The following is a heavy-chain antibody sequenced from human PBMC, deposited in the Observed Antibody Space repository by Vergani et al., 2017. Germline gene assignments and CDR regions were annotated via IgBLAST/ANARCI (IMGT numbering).Heavy chain of an antibody. CDR3: AKDQGQWRGRLYYGMDV. CDR1: GFTFSTYG. D-gene: IGHD6-19*01. V-gene: IGHV3-30*02. Sequence: VQLVESGGGLVQPGGSLRLSCAASGFTFSTYGMHWVRQAPGKGLEWVAFIRYDGSNKYYVDSVKGRFTISRDNSKNTLYRQMNSLRAEDTALYYCAKDQGQWRGRLYYGMDVWGQGTTVTVSS. J-gene: IGHJ6*02. CDR2: IRYDGSNK.